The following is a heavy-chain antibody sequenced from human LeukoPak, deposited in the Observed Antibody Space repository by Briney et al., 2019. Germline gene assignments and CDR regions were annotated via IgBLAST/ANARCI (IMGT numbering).Heavy chain of an antibody. V-gene: IGHV3-30*18. CDR1: GFRFSTYV. D-gene: IGHD1-7*01. CDR3: AKDRNWNYYDY. Sequence: GGSLRLSCAVSGFRFSTYVIHWVRQAPGKGLEWVAVISYDGSNKYYADSVKGRFTISRDNSKNTLYLQMNSLRAEDTAVYYCAKDRNWNYYDYWGQGTLVTVSS. CDR2: ISYDGSNK. J-gene: IGHJ4*01.